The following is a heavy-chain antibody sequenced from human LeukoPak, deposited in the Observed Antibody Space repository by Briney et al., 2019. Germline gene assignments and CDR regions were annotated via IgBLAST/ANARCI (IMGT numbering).Heavy chain of an antibody. D-gene: IGHD3-10*01. CDR3: ARADYYGSGSYFGYNWFDP. CDR1: GGSISSGGYY. J-gene: IGHJ5*02. Sequence: SETLSLTCTVSGGSISSGGYYWSWIRQHPGKGLEWIGYIYYSGGTYYNPSLKSRVTISVDTSKNQFFLKLSSVTAADTAVYYCARADYYGSGSYFGYNWFDPWGQGTLVTVSS. CDR2: IYYSGGT. V-gene: IGHV4-31*03.